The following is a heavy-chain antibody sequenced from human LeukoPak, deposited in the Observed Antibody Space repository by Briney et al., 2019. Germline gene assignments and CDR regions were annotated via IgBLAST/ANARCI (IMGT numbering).Heavy chain of an antibody. CDR3: ARGYCSSTSCYTPFDY. CDR2: IKQDGSEK. V-gene: IGHV3-7*01. J-gene: IGHJ4*02. CDR1: GFTFSSYW. Sequence: GGSLRLSCAASGFTFSSYWMSWVRQAPGKGREWVANIKQDGSEKYYVHSVKGRFTISRDNAKNSLYLQMNSLRAEDTAVYYCARGYCSSTSCYTPFDYWGQGTLVTVSS. D-gene: IGHD2-2*02.